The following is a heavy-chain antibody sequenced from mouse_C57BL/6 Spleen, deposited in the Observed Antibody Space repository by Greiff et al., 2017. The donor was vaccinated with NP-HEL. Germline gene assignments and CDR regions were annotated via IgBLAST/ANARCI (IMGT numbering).Heavy chain of an antibody. D-gene: IGHD1-1*01. V-gene: IGHV2-4*01. CDR3: AKMGYGSSYGWYFDV. J-gene: IGHJ1*03. CDR2: IWSGGST. CDR1: GFSLTSYG. Sequence: VKLMESGPGLVQPSQSLSITCTVSGFSLTSYGVHWVRQPPGKGLEWLGVIWSGGSTDYNAAFISRLSISKDNSKSQVFFKMNSLQADDTAIYYCAKMGYGSSYGWYFDVWGTGTTVTVSS.